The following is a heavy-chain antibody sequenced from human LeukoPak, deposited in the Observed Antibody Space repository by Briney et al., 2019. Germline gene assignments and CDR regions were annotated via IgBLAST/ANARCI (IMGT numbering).Heavy chain of an antibody. CDR3: ARDDCSSISCYHNWFDP. Sequence: GGSLRLSCAASGFTFSSYWMSGVRQAPGKGLEWVANIKQDGSEKYYVDSVKGRFTISRDNAKNSLYLQMNSLRAEDTAVYYCARDDCSSISCYHNWFDPWGQGTLVTVSS. CDR1: GFTFSSYW. J-gene: IGHJ5*02. V-gene: IGHV3-7*01. D-gene: IGHD2-2*01. CDR2: IKQDGSEK.